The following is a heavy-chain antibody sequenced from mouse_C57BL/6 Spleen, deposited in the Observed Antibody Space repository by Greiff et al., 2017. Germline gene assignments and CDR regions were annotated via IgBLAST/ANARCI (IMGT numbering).Heavy chain of an antibody. CDR3: ARSTDYYAMDY. CDR2: IYPRSGNT. V-gene: IGHV1-81*01. Sequence: QVQLQQSGAELARPGASVKLSCKASGYTFTSYGLSWVKQSTGQGLEWIGEIYPRSGNTYYNEKFKGKATLTADKSSSTAYMELRSLTSEDSAVYFCARSTDYYAMDYWGQGTSVTGSS. CDR1: GYTFTSYG. D-gene: IGHD2-1*01. J-gene: IGHJ4*01.